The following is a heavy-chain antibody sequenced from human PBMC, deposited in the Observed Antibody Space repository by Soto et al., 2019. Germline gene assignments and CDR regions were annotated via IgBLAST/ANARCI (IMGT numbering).Heavy chain of an antibody. J-gene: IGHJ4*02. CDR3: AKWNGYGDH. D-gene: IGHD1-1*01. CDR1: GFSFSTYG. CDR2: VSGGSGNT. Sequence: ELQLLESGGGLVQPGGSHRLSCAVSGFSFSTYGVTWVRQAPGKGLEWVSGVSGGSGNTHYADSVKGRFTITGDTSKNTVYLQMNSLRVEDTAVYYCAKWNGYGDHWGQGTLVTVSS. V-gene: IGHV3-23*01.